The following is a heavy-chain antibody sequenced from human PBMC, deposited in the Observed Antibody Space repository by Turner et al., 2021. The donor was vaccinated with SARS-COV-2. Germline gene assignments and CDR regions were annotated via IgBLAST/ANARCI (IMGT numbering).Heavy chain of an antibody. Sequence: QLQLQESGPGLVKPSETLSLTCTVSGGSISSSSYYWGWIRQPPGKGLEWIWSSYYSGSTYYNPSLNRRVTISVDTSKNQFSLKLSSVTAADTAVYYCASPSVDFWSGSYYGMDVWGQGTTVTVSS. CDR3: ASPSVDFWSGSYYGMDV. CDR1: GGSISSSSYY. J-gene: IGHJ6*02. D-gene: IGHD3-3*01. V-gene: IGHV4-39*01. CDR2: SYYSGST.